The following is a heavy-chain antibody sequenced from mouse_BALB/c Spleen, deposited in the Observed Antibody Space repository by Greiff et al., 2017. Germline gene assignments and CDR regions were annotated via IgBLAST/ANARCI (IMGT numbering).Heavy chain of an antibody. V-gene: IGHV14-4*02. Sequence: EVKLQESGAELVRSGASVKLSCTASGFNIKDYYMHWVKQRPEQGLEWIGWIDPENGDTEYAPKFQGKATMTADTSSNTAYLQLSSLTSEDTAVYYCNYDGYSMDYWGQGTSVTVSS. J-gene: IGHJ4*01. CDR2: IDPENGDT. CDR3: NYDGYSMDY. D-gene: IGHD2-3*01. CDR1: GFNIKDYY.